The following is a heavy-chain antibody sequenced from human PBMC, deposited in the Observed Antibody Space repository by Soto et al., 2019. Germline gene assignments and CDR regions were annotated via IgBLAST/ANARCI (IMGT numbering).Heavy chain of an antibody. CDR2: INHSGST. CDR1: GGSFSGYY. CDR3: ARGGLLRVHPSTNYYYYYMDV. J-gene: IGHJ6*03. Sequence: SETLSLTCAVYGGSFSGYYWSWIRQPPGKGLELIGEINHSGSTNYNPSLKSRVTISVDTSKNQFSLKLSSVTAADTAVYYCARGGLLRVHPSTNYYYYYMDVWGKGTTVTVSS. V-gene: IGHV4-34*01.